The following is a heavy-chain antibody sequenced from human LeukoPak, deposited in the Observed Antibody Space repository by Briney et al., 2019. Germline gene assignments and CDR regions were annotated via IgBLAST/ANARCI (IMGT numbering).Heavy chain of an antibody. Sequence: SETLSLTCAVYGGSFSGYYWSWIRQPPGKGLEWIGEINHSGSTNYNPSLKSRVTISVDTSKNQFSLRLSSVTAADTAVYYCARGILCGSGYYFYYMDVWGKGTTVTVSS. CDR2: INHSGST. D-gene: IGHD3-10*01. J-gene: IGHJ6*03. CDR1: GGSFSGYY. CDR3: ARGILCGSGYYFYYMDV. V-gene: IGHV4-34*01.